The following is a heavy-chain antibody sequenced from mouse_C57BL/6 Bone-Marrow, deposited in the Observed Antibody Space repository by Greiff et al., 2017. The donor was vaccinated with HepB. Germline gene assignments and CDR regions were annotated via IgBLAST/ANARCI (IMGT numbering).Heavy chain of an antibody. D-gene: IGHD1-1*01. CDR1: GFTFSSYA. V-gene: IGHV5-4*01. CDR2: ISDGGSYT. J-gene: IGHJ2*01. CDR3: ARDRGWITFDY. Sequence: DVMLVESGGGLVKPGGSLKLSCAASGFTFSSYAMSWVRQTPEKRLEWVATISDGGSYTYYPDNVKGRFTISRDNAKNNLYLQMSHLKSEDTAMYYCARDRGWITFDYWGQGTTLTVSS.